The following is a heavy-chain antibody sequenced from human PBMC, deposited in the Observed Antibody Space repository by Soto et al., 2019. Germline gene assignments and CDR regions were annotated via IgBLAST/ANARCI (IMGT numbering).Heavy chain of an antibody. J-gene: IGHJ3*01. V-gene: IGHV3-30*18. CDR2: ISHDGNSH. Sequence: QVHLVESGGGLVQPGRSLRLSCEGSGFSFSNYGIHWVRQAPGKGLEWVAVISHDGNSHHLADSGTGRFTIYRDNSKNTVCLHMTSLRSEDWDVDQCVKAKERNAQYFAVVITTFDFWGQGTLVTVSS. D-gene: IGHD3-22*01. CDR3: VKAKERNAQYFAVVITTFDF. CDR1: GFSFSNYG.